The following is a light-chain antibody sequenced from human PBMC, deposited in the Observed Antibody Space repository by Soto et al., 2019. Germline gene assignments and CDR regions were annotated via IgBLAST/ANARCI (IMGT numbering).Light chain of an antibody. J-gene: IGKJ4*01. CDR2: DAS. CDR1: QSVSRH. CDR3: QHYNDWRSLT. Sequence: EIVMTQSPATLSVSPGERATLSCRASQSVSRHLAWYQQRPGQAPRLLIYDASTRATGIPARFSGSGSGTEFTLTIGSLQSEDFAVYYCQHYNDWRSLTFGGGTKVEI. V-gene: IGKV3-15*01.